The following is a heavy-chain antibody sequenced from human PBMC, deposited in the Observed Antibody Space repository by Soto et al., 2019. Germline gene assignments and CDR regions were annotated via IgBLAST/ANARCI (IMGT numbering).Heavy chain of an antibody. V-gene: IGHV1-18*01. J-gene: IGHJ4*02. Sequence: QLVQSGAEVKQPGASVMVSCKASGYIFSNYGITWVRQAPGQGLEWMGWISGYNGNTDSAQKFRGRVTMTTDTSTSTAYMELRSLRSDDTAVYYCARDWGRGQFLTNKDYWGQGTLVTVSS. CDR1: GYIFSNYG. CDR2: ISGYNGNT. CDR3: ARDWGRGQFLTNKDY. D-gene: IGHD3-10*01.